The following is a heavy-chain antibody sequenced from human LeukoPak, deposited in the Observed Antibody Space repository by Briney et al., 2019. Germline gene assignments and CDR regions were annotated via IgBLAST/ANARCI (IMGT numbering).Heavy chain of an antibody. Sequence: VGSLRLSCAASGFTFSSYAMSWVRQAPGKGLEWVSAISGSGGSTYYADSVKGRFTISRDNSKNTLYLQMNSLRAEDTAVYYCAKNVNYDILTGRIDYWGQGTLVTVSS. J-gene: IGHJ4*02. CDR1: GFTFSSYA. CDR3: AKNVNYDILTGRIDY. CDR2: ISGSGGST. D-gene: IGHD3-9*01. V-gene: IGHV3-23*01.